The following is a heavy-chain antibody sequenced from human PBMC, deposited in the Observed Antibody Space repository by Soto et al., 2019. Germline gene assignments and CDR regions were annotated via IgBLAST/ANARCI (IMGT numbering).Heavy chain of an antibody. CDR1: GFSFSANA. Sequence: DVQLLESGGGLVQPGGSLRLSCDASGFSFSANAMTWVRQAPGKGLEWVSSILHIGDSAYYADSVKGRFTISRDNSKSTLYLPMNSLRAEDTAVYYCARRGLSSNDYWGQGTLVTVSS. V-gene: IGHV3-23*01. J-gene: IGHJ4*02. CDR2: ILHIGDSA. CDR3: ARRGLSSNDY. D-gene: IGHD3-3*02.